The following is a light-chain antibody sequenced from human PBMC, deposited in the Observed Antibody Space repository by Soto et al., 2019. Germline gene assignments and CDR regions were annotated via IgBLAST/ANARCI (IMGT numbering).Light chain of an antibody. J-gene: IGLJ3*02. CDR3: QTWSTDIRV. Sequence: QLVLTQPPSASASLGASVKLTCTLSSGHNSYATAWHQQQPEKGPRYLMKLNSDGSHSKGDGIPDRFSGSSSGAERYLTISSLQSEDEADYYCQTWSTDIRVFGGGTKLTVL. V-gene: IGLV4-69*01. CDR1: SGHNSYA. CDR2: LNSDGSH.